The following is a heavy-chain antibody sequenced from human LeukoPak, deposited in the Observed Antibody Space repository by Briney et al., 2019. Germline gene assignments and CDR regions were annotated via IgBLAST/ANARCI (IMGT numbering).Heavy chain of an antibody. CDR1: GFSFSSYW. V-gene: IGHV3-7*01. J-gene: IGHJ6*03. CDR2: IKQDEGEK. CDR3: AREASLNYMDV. Sequence: GGSLRLSCAASGFSFSSYWMSWVRQAPGKGLEWVANIKQDEGEKYYADPVRGRFTISRDNAKNSLYLQMNSLRAEDTAVYYCAREASLNYMDVWGKGTTVTVSS.